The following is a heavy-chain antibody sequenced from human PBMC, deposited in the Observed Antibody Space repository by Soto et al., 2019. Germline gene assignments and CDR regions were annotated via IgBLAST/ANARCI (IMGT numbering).Heavy chain of an antibody. CDR1: GGSFSGYY. Sequence: QVQLQQWGAGLLKPSETLSLTCAVYGGSFSGYYWSWIRQPPGKGLEWIGEINHSGSTNYNPSLKSRVTISVDTSKNQFSLKLSSVTAAGTAVYYCARGRGYCSGGSCYSYYYYGMDGWGQGTTVTVSS. J-gene: IGHJ6*02. CDR2: INHSGST. D-gene: IGHD2-15*01. CDR3: ARGRGYCSGGSCYSYYYYGMDG. V-gene: IGHV4-34*01.